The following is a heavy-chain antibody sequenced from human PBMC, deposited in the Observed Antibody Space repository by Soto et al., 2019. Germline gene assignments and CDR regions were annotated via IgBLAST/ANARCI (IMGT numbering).Heavy chain of an antibody. D-gene: IGHD2-21*02. CDR2: INHSGST. V-gene: IGHV4-34*01. CDR1: GGSFSGYY. J-gene: IGHJ6*02. Sequence: PSETLSLTCAVYGGSFSGYYWSWIRQPPGKGLEWIGEINHSGSTNYNPSLKSRVTISVGTSKNQFSLKLSSVTAADTAVYYCARDAVVVVTGMDVWGQGTTVTVSS. CDR3: ARDAVVVVTGMDV.